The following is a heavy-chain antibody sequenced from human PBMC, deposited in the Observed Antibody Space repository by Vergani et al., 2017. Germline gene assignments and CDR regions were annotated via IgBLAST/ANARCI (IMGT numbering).Heavy chain of an antibody. CDR1: GFTFSSYE. J-gene: IGHJ2*01. V-gene: IGHV3-48*03. CDR3: ARDVHPGRRDWYFDL. D-gene: IGHD1-14*01. CDR2: ISSSGRTI. Sequence: VQLVESGGGLVQPGGSLRLSCAASGFTFSSYEMNWVRQAPGKGLELVSYISSSGRTIYYADAVKGRFTIARDNAKNSLYLQMNSLRAEDTAVYYCARDVHPGRRDWYFDLWGRGTLVTVS.